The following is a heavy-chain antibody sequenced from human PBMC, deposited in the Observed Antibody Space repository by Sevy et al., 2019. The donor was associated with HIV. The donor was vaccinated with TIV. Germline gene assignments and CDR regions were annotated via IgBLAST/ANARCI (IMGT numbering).Heavy chain of an antibody. J-gene: IGHJ4*02. D-gene: IGHD2-8*01. CDR1: GFDFSIYS. Sequence: GGSRRLSCAASGFDFSIYSMSWVRQAPGKGLEWVSTLSFGCGKINYADSVKGRFTISRDNSKSSVYLQMNNMRVEDTAVYYCAREGCTKPHDYWGQGTLVTVS. CDR2: LSFGCGKI. V-gene: IGHV3-23*01. CDR3: AREGCTKPHDY.